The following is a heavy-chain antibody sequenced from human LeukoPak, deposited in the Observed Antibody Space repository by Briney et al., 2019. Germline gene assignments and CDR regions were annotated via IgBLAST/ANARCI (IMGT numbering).Heavy chain of an antibody. J-gene: IGHJ4*02. CDR1: GGSISSYY. D-gene: IGHD5-18*01. CDR3: AREDVAYKDEAPDVDTAMANYYFDY. CDR2: IYYSGST. Sequence: SETLSLTCTVSGGSISSYYWSWIRQHPGKGLEWIGYIYYSGSTYYNPSLKSRVTISVDTSKNQFSLKLSSVTAADTAVYYCAREDVAYKDEAPDVDTAMANYYFDYWGQGTLVTVSS. V-gene: IGHV4-59*06.